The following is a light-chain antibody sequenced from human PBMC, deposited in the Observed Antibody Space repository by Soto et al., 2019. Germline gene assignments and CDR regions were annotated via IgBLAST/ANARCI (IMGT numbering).Light chain of an antibody. CDR3: SSYTSSSAYV. V-gene: IGLV2-14*01. Sequence: QFALAQPASVSGSPGQSITISCTGTSSDVGGYNYVSWYQQHPGKAPKLMIYEVSNRPSGVSNRFSGSKSGNTASLTISGLQAEDEADYYCSSYTSSSAYVFGTGTRSPS. CDR2: EVS. CDR1: SSDVGGYNY. J-gene: IGLJ1*01.